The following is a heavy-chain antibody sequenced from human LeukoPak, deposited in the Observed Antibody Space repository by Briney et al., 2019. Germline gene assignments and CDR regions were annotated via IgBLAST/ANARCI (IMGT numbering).Heavy chain of an antibody. J-gene: IGHJ3*02. CDR3: AEGKFHDAFDI. CDR2: IYYSGST. Sequence: PSETLSLTCTVSGGSISSYYWSWIRQPPGKGLEWIGYIYYSGSTNYNPSLKSRVTISVDTSKKQFSLKLSSVTAADTAVYYCAEGKFHDAFDIWGQGTMVTVSS. CDR1: GGSISSYY. D-gene: IGHD3-10*01. V-gene: IGHV4-59*01.